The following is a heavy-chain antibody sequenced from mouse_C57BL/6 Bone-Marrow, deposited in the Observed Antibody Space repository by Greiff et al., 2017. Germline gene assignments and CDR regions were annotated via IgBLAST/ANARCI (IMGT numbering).Heavy chain of an antibody. CDR1: GYTFTDYY. D-gene: IGHD2-5*01. V-gene: IGHV1-26*01. J-gene: IGHJ4*01. CDR2: INPNNGGT. Sequence: EVQLQQSGPELVKPGASVKISCKASGYTFTDYYMNWVKQSHGKSLEWIGDINPNNGGTSYNQKFKGKATLTVDKSSSTAYMELRSLTSEDSAVYYCARGSNYVHYYAMDYWGQGTSVTVSA. CDR3: ARGSNYVHYYAMDY.